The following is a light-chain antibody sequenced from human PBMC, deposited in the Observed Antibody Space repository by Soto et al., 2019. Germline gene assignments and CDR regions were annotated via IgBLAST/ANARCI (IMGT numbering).Light chain of an antibody. CDR1: QSVSTY. CDR2: AAT. V-gene: IGKV1-39*01. Sequence: DIQMTQSPSSLSASVGDRVTITCRASQSVSTYLNWYQHKPGKAPKLLIYAATSLQPGVPSRFSGSGSGTDFTLTISSLQPEDFAAYYCPQSQNTVRTFGQGTRVEIK. CDR3: PQSQNTVRT. J-gene: IGKJ1*01.